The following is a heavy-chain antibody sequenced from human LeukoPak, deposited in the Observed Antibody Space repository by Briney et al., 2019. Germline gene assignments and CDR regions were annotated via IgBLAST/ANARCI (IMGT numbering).Heavy chain of an antibody. J-gene: IGHJ3*02. CDR1: GYTFTSYG. V-gene: IGHV1-18*01. D-gene: IGHD3-3*01. CDR3: ARDGFFGIRTHDAFDI. Sequence: ASVKVSCKASGYTFTSYGISWVRQAPGQGLEWMGWISAYNGNTNYAQKFQGRVTMTTDTSTSTAYMELRSLRSDDTAVYYCARDGFFGIRTHDAFDIWGQGTMVTVSS. CDR2: ISAYNGNT.